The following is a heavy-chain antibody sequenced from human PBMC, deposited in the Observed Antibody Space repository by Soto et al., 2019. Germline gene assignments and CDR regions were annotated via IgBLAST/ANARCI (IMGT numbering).Heavy chain of an antibody. J-gene: IGHJ6*02. D-gene: IGHD3-3*01. V-gene: IGHV1-69*06. Sequence: QGLEWMGGIIPIFGTANYAQKFQGRVTITADKSTSTAYMELSSLRSEDTAVYYCATNRARSAYFQYGLDICAQGLTLTGSS. CDR2: IIPIFGTA. CDR3: ATNRARSAYFQYGLDI.